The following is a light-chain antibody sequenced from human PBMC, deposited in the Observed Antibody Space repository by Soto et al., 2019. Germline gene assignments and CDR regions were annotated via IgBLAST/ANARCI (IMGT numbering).Light chain of an antibody. CDR1: SRDVGGYIY. CDR3: SSYTTSSSYG. Sequence: QSALTQPASVSGSPGQSITISCTGTSRDVGGYIYVSWYQQHPGKAPKLMIYDVTSRPSGVSYRFSGSKSGNTASLTISGLQAEDEADYYCSSYTTSSSYGFGTGTKLTV. CDR2: DVT. V-gene: IGLV2-14*01. J-gene: IGLJ1*01.